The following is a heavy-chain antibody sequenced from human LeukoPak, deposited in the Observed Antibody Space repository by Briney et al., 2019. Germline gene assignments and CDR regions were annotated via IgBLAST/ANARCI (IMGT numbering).Heavy chain of an antibody. CDR3: ARDWPPMVRGVIINNWFDP. CDR2: ISAYNGNT. CDR1: GYTFTSYG. D-gene: IGHD3-10*01. Sequence: ASAKVSCKASGYTFTSYGISWVRQAPGQGLEWMGWISAYNGNTNYAQKLQGRVTMTTDTSTSAAYMELRSLRSDDTAVYYCARDWPPMVRGVIINNWFDPWGQGTLVTVSS. J-gene: IGHJ5*02. V-gene: IGHV1-18*01.